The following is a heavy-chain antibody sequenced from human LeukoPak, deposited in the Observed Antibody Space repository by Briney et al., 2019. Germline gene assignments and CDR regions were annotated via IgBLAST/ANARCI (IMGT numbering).Heavy chain of an antibody. V-gene: IGHV4-59*08. Sequence: SETLSLTCTVSGGSISNYYWSWIRQPPGEGLEWIGYISYTGSTNYNPSLKSRVTISLDTSKSQFSLKVSSVTAADTAVYYCARGVCTSSSCYAADYGMDVWRQGTTVTVSS. CDR3: ARGVCTSSSCYAADYGMDV. CDR2: ISYTGST. D-gene: IGHD2-2*01. J-gene: IGHJ6*02. CDR1: GGSISNYY.